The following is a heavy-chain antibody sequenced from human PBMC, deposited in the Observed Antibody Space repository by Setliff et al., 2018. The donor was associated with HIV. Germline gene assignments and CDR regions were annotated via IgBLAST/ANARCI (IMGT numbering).Heavy chain of an antibody. D-gene: IGHD3-3*01. CDR2: IYTSGST. CDR3: ASTYYNFWSGYQGIDY. V-gene: IGHV4-4*08. CDR1: GGSISSYY. J-gene: IGHJ4*02. Sequence: SETLSLTCTVSGGSISSYYWSWIRQPPGKGLEWIGYIYTSGSTNYNPSLKSRVTISVDTSKNQFSLKPSSVTAADTAVYYCASTYYNFWSGYQGIDYWGQGTLVTVSS.